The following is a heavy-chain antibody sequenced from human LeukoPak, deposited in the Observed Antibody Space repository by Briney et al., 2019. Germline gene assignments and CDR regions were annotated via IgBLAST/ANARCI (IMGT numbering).Heavy chain of an antibody. CDR2: ISSSGSTI. Sequence: PGGSLRLSCAASGFTFSSYGMSWIRQAPGKGLEWVSYISSSGSTIYYADSVKGRFTISRDNAKNSLYLQMNSLRAEDTAVYYCARDRSYYDSSGYYRPDYWGQGTLVTVSS. V-gene: IGHV3-48*04. D-gene: IGHD3-22*01. CDR1: GFTFSSYG. CDR3: ARDRSYYDSSGYYRPDY. J-gene: IGHJ4*02.